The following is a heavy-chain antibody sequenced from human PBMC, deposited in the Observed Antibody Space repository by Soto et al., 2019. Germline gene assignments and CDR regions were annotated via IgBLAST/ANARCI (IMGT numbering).Heavy chain of an antibody. J-gene: IGHJ6*03. V-gene: IGHV4-39*01. CDR1: GGCISSSRDY. Sequence: QLQLQESGPGLVKPSETLSLTCTVSGGCISSSRDYWGWIRQPPGKGLEWIGSIFYSGSTYYNPSLSSRVTISVDSSKNQFSLRLSSVTAADTAVYYCARIQNFYYYYMDVWGKGTTVTVSS. CDR2: IFYSGST. CDR3: ARIQNFYYYYMDV.